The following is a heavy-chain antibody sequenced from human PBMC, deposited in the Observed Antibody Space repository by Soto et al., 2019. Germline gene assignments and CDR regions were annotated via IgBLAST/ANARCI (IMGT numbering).Heavy chain of an antibody. J-gene: IGHJ4*02. CDR2: ISAYTGKA. Sequence: QVQLVQSGPAVKKPGASVKVSCKTSGYVFISYGISWVRQAPGHGLEWVGWISAYTGKADYAQKFQGRVTMTTETSTSTAFLELWSLRSDDTAVYYCARDQRYYGSGSYYSDNWGQGTLVTVSS. V-gene: IGHV1-18*04. D-gene: IGHD3-10*01. CDR1: GYVFISYG. CDR3: ARDQRYYGSGSYYSDN.